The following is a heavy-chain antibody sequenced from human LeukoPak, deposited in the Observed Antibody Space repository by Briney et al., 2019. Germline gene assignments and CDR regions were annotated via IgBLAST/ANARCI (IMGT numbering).Heavy chain of an antibody. CDR2: IYYSGST. J-gene: IGHJ4*02. D-gene: IGHD1-1*01. CDR3: ARLRRMERPAAHYFDY. CDR1: GGSISSGGYY. Sequence: SETLSLTCTVSGGSISSGGYYWSWIRQHPGKGLEWIGYIYYSGSTYYNPSLKSRVTISVDTSKNQFSLKLSSVTAADTAVYCCARLRRMERPAAHYFDYWGQGTLVTVSS. V-gene: IGHV4-31*03.